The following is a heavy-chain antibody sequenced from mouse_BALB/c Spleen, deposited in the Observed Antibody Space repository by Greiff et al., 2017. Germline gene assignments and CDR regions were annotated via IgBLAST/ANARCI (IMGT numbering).Heavy chain of an antibody. Sequence: EVMLVESGGGLVQPGGSMKLSCVASGFTFSSYWMSWVRQSPEKGLEWVAEIRLKSDNYATHYAESVKGKFTISRDDSKSRLYLQMNSLRAEDTGIYYCTRASYYRYWYFDVWGAGTTVTVSS. CDR1: GFTFSSYW. J-gene: IGHJ1*01. V-gene: IGHV6-6*02. CDR3: TRASYYRYWYFDV. D-gene: IGHD2-14*01. CDR2: IRLKSDNYAT.